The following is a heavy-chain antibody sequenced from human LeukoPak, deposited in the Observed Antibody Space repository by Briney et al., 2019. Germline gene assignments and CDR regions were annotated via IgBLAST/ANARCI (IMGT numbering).Heavy chain of an antibody. V-gene: IGHV3-30*18. J-gene: IGHJ4*02. Sequence: GGSLRLSCAASGFTFTTYWLGWVRQPPGKGLEWVAFISYDGSNKYYGDSVKGRFTISRDNSKNTLYLQMNSLRAEDTAVYYCAKDLGGYGDYYFDYWGQGTLVTVSS. CDR1: GFTFTTYW. D-gene: IGHD4-17*01. CDR2: ISYDGSNK. CDR3: AKDLGGYGDYYFDY.